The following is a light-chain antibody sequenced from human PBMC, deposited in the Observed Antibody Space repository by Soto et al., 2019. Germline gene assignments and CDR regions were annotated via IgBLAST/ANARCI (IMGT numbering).Light chain of an antibody. CDR1: QGISTL. CDR2: ESS. J-gene: IGKJ5*01. V-gene: IGKV1-13*02. Sequence: AIQLTQSPSSLSSSVSDRFTITCRASQGISTLLAWYQQKPGKAPKVLIYESSLLQSGVPSRFSGSGSGTDFTLTISSLQPEDFATYYCQHFKSFPITFGQGTRLEIK. CDR3: QHFKSFPIT.